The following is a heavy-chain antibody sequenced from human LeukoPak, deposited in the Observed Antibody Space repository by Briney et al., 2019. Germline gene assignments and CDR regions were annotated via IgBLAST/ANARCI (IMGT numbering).Heavy chain of an antibody. V-gene: IGHV3-30*04. CDR2: ISYDGRNT. CDR3: ARDLDYYDSSGYYQPPGY. J-gene: IGHJ4*02. CDR1: GFTFSSYA. Sequence: GRSLRLSCAASGFTFSSYAMHWVRQAPAKGLEWVAAISYDGRNTYYADSVKGRFTISRDNAKNSLYLQMNSLRAEDTAVYYCARDLDYYDSSGYYQPPGYWGQGTLVTVSS. D-gene: IGHD3-22*01.